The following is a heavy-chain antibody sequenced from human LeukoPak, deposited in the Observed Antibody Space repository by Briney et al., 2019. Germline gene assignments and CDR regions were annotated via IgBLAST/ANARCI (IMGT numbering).Heavy chain of an antibody. Sequence: GGSLRLSCAASRLPFSRYSMNWVRQAPGKGLEWVSQISSDSSTIYYADSVEGRFTISRDNAKNSLYLQMNSLRDEDTALYYCARKSLTGTTRGAFDYWGQGTLVTVSS. D-gene: IGHD1-7*01. CDR2: ISSDSSTI. CDR3: ARKSLTGTTRGAFDY. J-gene: IGHJ4*02. CDR1: RLPFSRYS. V-gene: IGHV3-48*02.